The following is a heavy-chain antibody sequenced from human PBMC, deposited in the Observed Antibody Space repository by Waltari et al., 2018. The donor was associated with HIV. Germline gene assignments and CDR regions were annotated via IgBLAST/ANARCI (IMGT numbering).Heavy chain of an antibody. Sequence: QVHLVQSGAEMKKPGASVKVSCKASGYTFLSYGISWVRHAPGHGLELMGWISTYNANTNYAQSLQCRVTMTTDTSTTTAYRELRSLTSDDTAVYYCARDGLRYSGTFYSDYWGQGTLVTVSS. CDR1: GYTFLSYG. CDR2: ISTYNANT. V-gene: IGHV1-18*01. J-gene: IGHJ4*02. D-gene: IGHD1-26*01. CDR3: ARDGLRYSGTFYSDY.